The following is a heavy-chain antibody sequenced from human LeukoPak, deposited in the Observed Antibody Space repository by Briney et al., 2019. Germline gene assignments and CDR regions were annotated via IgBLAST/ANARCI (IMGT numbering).Heavy chain of an antibody. V-gene: IGHV4-61*02. J-gene: IGHJ4*02. CDR3: ARDDYFDY. Sequence: SETLSLTCTVSGGSISSSSYYWSWIRQPAGKGLEWIGRIYTSGSTNYNPSLKSRVTMSVDTSKNQFSLKLSSVTAADTAVYYCARDDYFDYWGQGTLVTVSS. CDR2: IYTSGST. CDR1: GGSISSSSYY.